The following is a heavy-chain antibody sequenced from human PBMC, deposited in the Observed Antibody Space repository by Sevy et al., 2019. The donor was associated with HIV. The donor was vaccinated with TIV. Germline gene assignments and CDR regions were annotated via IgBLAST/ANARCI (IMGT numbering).Heavy chain of an antibody. V-gene: IGHV1-69*13. D-gene: IGHD1-1*01. CDR2: IIPLFGAA. CDR3: ARGGESNWDFDY. Sequence: ASVKVSCKASGGTFNSYAIYWVRQAPGQGLEWMGGIIPLFGAANYAQRFQGRVTITADESTNTVYMELSSLKSEDTAVYYCARGGESNWDFDYWGQGTLVTVSS. CDR1: GGTFNSYA. J-gene: IGHJ4*02.